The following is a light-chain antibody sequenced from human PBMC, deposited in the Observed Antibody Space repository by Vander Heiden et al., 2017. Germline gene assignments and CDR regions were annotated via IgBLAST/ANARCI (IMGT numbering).Light chain of an antibody. Sequence: DIQMTQSTSTLSAFVGDRVTITCRARQSIGNFLIWYQQKLGKAPELLIYGASTLQSWVPSRFSVSGSETDFTLTIGSLQPDDSATYFCQQGYATPLTFCPGTKVHI. J-gene: IGKJ3*01. CDR3: QQGYATPLT. CDR1: QSIGNF. V-gene: IGKV1-39*01. CDR2: GAS.